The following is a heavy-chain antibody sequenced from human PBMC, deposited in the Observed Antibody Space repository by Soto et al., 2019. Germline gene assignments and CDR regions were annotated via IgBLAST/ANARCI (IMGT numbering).Heavy chain of an antibody. CDR1: GCTFRNYP. CDR2: IFPLTDIP. CDR3: ARGPLVVLNYFES. V-gene: IGHV1-69*02. J-gene: IGHJ4*02. Sequence: QVQLVQSGTEVKKPGSSVKVSCKASGCTFRNYPINWVRQAPGQGLEWMGSIFPLTDIPDYAQNFQARLTISADKSTSTAYMELSSLTSGDTAMYFCARGPLVVLNYFESWGQGTLVTVSS.